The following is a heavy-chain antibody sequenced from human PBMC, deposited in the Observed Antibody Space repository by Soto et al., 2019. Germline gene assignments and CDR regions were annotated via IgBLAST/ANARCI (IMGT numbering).Heavy chain of an antibody. CDR1: GGAISSGDYY. CDR3: ARAPTVVAATPPWFDP. Sequence: SETLSLTCTVSGGAISSGDYYWSWIRQPPGKGLEWIGYIYYSGSTYYNPSLKSRVTISVDTSKNQFSLKLSSVTAADTAVYYCARAPTVVAATPPWFDPWGQGTLVTVSS. V-gene: IGHV4-30-4*01. CDR2: IYYSGST. D-gene: IGHD2-15*01. J-gene: IGHJ5*02.